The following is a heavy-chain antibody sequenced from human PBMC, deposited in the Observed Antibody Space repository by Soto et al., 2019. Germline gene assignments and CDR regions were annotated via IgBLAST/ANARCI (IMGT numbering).Heavy chain of an antibody. J-gene: IGHJ4*02. V-gene: IGHV4-59*01. CDR2: IYYSGSI. Sequence: SETLSLTCTVSGDSISSLYWSWIRQPPGKGLEWIGYIYYSGSINYNPSLKSRVTISVDPSKNQFSLRLSSVTAADTAVYYCAKSLWDTSGWKTDYWGQGTLVT. CDR1: GDSISSLY. D-gene: IGHD6-19*01. CDR3: AKSLWDTSGWKTDY.